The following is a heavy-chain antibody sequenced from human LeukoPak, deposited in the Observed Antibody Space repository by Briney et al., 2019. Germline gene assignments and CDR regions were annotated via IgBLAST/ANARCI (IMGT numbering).Heavy chain of an antibody. Sequence: GGSLRLSCAASGFTFSSYWMNWVRQAPGKGLEWVSAISGSADATYYADSVKGRFSISRDNSKNTLYLQMNSLRTEDTAVYYCAKGGGWLYYFDYWGQGTLVTVSS. D-gene: IGHD6-19*01. V-gene: IGHV3-23*01. CDR3: AKGGGWLYYFDY. CDR1: GFTFSSYW. J-gene: IGHJ4*02. CDR2: ISGSADAT.